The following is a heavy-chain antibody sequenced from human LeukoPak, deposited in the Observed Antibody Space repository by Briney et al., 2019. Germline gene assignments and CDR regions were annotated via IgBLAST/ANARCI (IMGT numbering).Heavy chain of an antibody. CDR1: GHTFTTYY. Sequence: ASVKVSCKASGHTFTTYYVHLVRQAPGQGLEWMGVINPSGDGTNYPQRFQGRVTLTRDTSTSTVYMELSSLRSEDTAIYYCAKETPNTGWFDPWGQGTLVTVSS. V-gene: IGHV1-46*01. J-gene: IGHJ5*02. CDR3: AKETPNTGWFDP. D-gene: IGHD1-14*01. CDR2: INPSGDGT.